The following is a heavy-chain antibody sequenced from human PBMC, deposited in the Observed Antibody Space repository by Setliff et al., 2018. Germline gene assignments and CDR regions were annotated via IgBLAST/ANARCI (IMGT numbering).Heavy chain of an antibody. CDR3: AIDYGPTGTPYH. J-gene: IGHJ4*02. V-gene: IGHV1-18*01. CDR1: GYSFINYG. D-gene: IGHD1-1*01. CDR2: ISSYNGNT. Sequence: ASVKVSCKTSGYSFINYGLSWMRQAPGQGLEWVGWISSYNGNTDYAQNLQGRVTMTIDTSTSTAYMEMSSLRFEDTAVYYCAIDYGPTGTPYHWGQGTPVTVSS.